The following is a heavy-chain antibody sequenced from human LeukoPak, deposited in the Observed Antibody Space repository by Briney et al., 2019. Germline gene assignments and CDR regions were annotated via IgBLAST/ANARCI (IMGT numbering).Heavy chain of an antibody. Sequence: SVTVSCTASGGTFSSYAISWVRQAPGQGLEWMGGIIPIFGTANYAQKFQGRVTITADESTSTAYMELSSLRSEDTAVYYCALGGSYYSNYYYGMDVWGQGTTVTVSS. CDR3: ALGGSYYSNYYYGMDV. V-gene: IGHV1-69*13. CDR1: GGTFSSYA. J-gene: IGHJ6*02. D-gene: IGHD1-26*01. CDR2: IIPIFGTA.